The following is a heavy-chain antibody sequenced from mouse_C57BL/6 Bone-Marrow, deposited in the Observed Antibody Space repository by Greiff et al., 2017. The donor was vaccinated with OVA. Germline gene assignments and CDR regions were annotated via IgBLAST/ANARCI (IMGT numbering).Heavy chain of an antibody. CDR3: TTIRGSMDY. Sequence: EVQLQQSGAELVRPGASVTLSCTASGFNIKDDSMHWVTQRPEQGLVWIGWIAPANGDTEYASKFQGKATITADTSSNTAYLQLSSLTSEDTAVYYGTTIRGSMDYWGQGTSVTVSS. D-gene: IGHD1-1*01. CDR1: GFNIKDDS. V-gene: IGHV14-4*01. J-gene: IGHJ4*01. CDR2: IAPANGDT.